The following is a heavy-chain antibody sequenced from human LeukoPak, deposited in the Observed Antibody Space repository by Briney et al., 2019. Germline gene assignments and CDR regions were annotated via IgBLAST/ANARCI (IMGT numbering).Heavy chain of an antibody. CDR3: ARYHSSGFYYFDY. D-gene: IGHD6-19*01. CDR1: GGSISSGGYS. V-gene: IGHV4-30-2*01. J-gene: IGHJ4*02. Sequence: SQTLSLTCAVSGGSISSGGYSWSWIRQPPGKGLEWIGYIYHSGSTCYNPSLKSRVTISVGRSKNQFSLKLSSVTAADTAVYYCARYHSSGFYYFDYWGQGTLVTVSS. CDR2: IYHSGST.